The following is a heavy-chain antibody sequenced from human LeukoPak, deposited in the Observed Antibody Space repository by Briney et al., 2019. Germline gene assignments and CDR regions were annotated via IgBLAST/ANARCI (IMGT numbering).Heavy chain of an antibody. D-gene: IGHD1-20*01. CDR3: ARSLYNWNDGFDS. CDR1: GYRFPTYW. J-gene: IGHJ4*02. V-gene: IGHV5-51*01. CDR2: MHPGDSDI. Sequence: GESLKISCKASGYRFPTYWIGWVRQMPGKGLEWMGIMHPGDSDIRYSPSFQGQVTISADNSLGTAYLQWSSLKASDTAMYFCARSLYNWNDGFDSWGQGTPVTVSS.